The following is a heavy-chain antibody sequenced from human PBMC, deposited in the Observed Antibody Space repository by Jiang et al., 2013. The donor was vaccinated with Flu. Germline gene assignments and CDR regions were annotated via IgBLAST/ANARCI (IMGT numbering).Heavy chain of an antibody. V-gene: IGHV3-30-3*01. CDR2: ISYDGSNK. CDR3: ARGNRGGSYPADFY. D-gene: IGHD1-26*01. J-gene: IGHJ4*02. Sequence: RQAPGKGLEWVAVISYDGSNKYYADSVKGRFTISRDNSKNTLYLQMNSLRAEDTAVYYCARGNRGGSYPADFYWGQGTLVTVSS.